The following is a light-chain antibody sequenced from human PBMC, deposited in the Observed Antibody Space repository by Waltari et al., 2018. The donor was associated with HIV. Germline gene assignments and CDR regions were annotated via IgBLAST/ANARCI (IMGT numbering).Light chain of an antibody. CDR3: GTWDSSLSAVV. CDR2: EVS. Sequence: QSALTQPASVSGSPGQSITISCTGTSSDVGGYNYVSWYQQHPGKAPKLMIYEVSNRPSGVSNRFSGSKSGTSASLGISGLQTGDEADYYCGTWDSSLSAVVFGGGTKLTVL. J-gene: IGLJ2*01. V-gene: IGLV2-14*01. CDR1: SSDVGGYNY.